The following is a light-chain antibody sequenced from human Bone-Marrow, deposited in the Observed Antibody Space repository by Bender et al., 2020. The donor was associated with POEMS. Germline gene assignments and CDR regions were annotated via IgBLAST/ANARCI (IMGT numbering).Light chain of an antibody. CDR1: NLGDRN. V-gene: IGLV3-1*01. Sequence: SYELSQPPSVSVSPGQTASLTCSGDNLGDRNVAWYQQKPGQSPLMIIYQDNKRPSGIPERFSGSKSGTSATLGITGLQTGDEADYYCGTWDSSLSAGVFGGGTKLTVL. CDR2: QDN. J-gene: IGLJ3*02. CDR3: GTWDSSLSAGV.